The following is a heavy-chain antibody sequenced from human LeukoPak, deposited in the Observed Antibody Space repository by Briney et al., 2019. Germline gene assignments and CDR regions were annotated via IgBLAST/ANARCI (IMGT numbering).Heavy chain of an antibody. V-gene: IGHV3-20*01. CDR3: ARVPGSHYYYYMDV. CDR2: ISKSGRAT. J-gene: IGHJ6*03. CDR1: GVKFDAYE. Sequence: GGSLRLSCAASGVKFDAYEMSWVRQVPGKGLEYVSGISKSGRATGYGDSVKGRFTISRDNAKNSLFLQMTSLRAEDTALYHCARVPGSHYYYYMDVWGKGAAVTVSS.